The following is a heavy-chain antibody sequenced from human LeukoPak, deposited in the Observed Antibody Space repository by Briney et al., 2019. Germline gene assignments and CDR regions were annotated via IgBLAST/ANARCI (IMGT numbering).Heavy chain of an antibody. CDR1: GYSFTSYW. CDR2: IYPGDPDT. J-gene: IGHJ4*02. Sequence: PGESLKISCKGSGYSFTSYWIGWVRQMPGKGLEWMGIIYPGDPDTRYSPSFQGQVTISADKSISTAYLQWSSLKASDTAMYYCATHYYDSSGYYDSDYWGQGTLVTVSS. CDR3: ATHYYDSSGYYDSDY. V-gene: IGHV5-51*01. D-gene: IGHD3-22*01.